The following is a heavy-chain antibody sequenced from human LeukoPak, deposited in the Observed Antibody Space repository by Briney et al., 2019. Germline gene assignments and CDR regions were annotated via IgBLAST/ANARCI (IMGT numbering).Heavy chain of an antibody. V-gene: IGHV4-4*07. Sequence: SETLSLTCTVSGGSISSYYWSWIRQPAGKGLEWIGRIYTSGSTNYNPSLKSRVTMSVDTSKNQFSLKLSSVTAAGTAVYYCARVVGYCSGGSCYSSYNWFDPWGQGTLVTVSS. CDR2: IYTSGST. CDR3: ARVVGYCSGGSCYSSYNWFDP. J-gene: IGHJ5*02. D-gene: IGHD2-15*01. CDR1: GGSISSYY.